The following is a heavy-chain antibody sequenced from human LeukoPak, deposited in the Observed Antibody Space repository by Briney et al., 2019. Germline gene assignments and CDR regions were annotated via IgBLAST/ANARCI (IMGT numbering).Heavy chain of an antibody. J-gene: IGHJ4*02. CDR1: GGSISNYY. CDR2: IYGSGST. V-gene: IGHV4-4*07. D-gene: IGHD3-10*01. CDR3: AKSREVITMVRGIIREYFFDY. Sequence: PSETLSLTCTVSGGSISNYYWSWIRQPAGKGLEWIGRIYGSGSTIYYPSLKSGVIMSVDTSKNQFSLKLSSVSAADTVVYYCAKSREVITMVRGIIREYFFDYWGQGTLVTVSS.